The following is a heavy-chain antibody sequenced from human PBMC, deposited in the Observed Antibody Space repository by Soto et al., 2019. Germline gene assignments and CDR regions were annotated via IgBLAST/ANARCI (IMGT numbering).Heavy chain of an antibody. CDR1: GFTFSSYA. V-gene: IGHV3-23*01. D-gene: IGHD1-26*01. CDR2: ISGSGGST. CDR3: APGGGSYSLFDY. Sequence: GSLRLSCAASGFTFSSYAMSWVRQAPGKGLEWVSAISGSGGSTYYADSVKGRFTISRDNSKNTLYLQMNSLRAEDTAVYYCAPGGGSYSLFDYWGQGTLVTVSS. J-gene: IGHJ4*02.